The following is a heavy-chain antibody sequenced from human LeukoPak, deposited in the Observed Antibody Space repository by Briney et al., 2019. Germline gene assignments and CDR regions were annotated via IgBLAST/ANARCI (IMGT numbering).Heavy chain of an antibody. CDR3: ARVKALVLRYFDWPLRDAFDG. CDR1: GYTFTGYY. CDR2: INPNSGGT. D-gene: IGHD3-9*01. V-gene: IGHV1-2*02. J-gene: IGHJ3*01. Sequence: ASVKVSCKASGYTFTGYYMHWVRQAPGQGLEWMGWINPNSGGTNYAQKFQGRVTMTRDTSISTAYMELSRLSSDDTAVYYCARVKALVLRYFDWPLRDAFDGGREGTLVTVSS.